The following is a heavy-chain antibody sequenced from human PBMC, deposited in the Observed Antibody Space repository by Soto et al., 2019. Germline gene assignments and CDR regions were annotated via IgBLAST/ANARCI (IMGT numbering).Heavy chain of an antibody. J-gene: IGHJ4*02. CDR2: INHSGST. V-gene: IGHV4-34*01. CDR3: ARGPPVDSSSPFDY. D-gene: IGHD6-6*01. CDR1: GGSFSGYY. Sequence: PSETLSLTCAVYGGSFSGYYWSWIRQPPGKGLEWIGEINHSGSTNYNPSLKSRVTISVDTSKNQFSLKLSSVTAADTAVYYCARGPPVDSSSPFDYWGQGTLVT.